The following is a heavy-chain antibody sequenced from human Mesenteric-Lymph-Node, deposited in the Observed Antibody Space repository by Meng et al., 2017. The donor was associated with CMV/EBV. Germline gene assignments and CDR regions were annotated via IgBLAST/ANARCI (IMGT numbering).Heavy chain of an antibody. V-gene: IGHV1-18*04. J-gene: IGHJ4*02. Sequence: ASVKVSCKASGYTFTGYGISWVRQAPGQGLEWMGWISTYNDNTNYAQKLQGRGTMTTDTSTSTAYMELRSLRSDDTAVYYCARGVCGGDCYSYPPPYYFDYWGQGTLVTVSS. CDR1: GYTFTGYG. CDR2: ISTYNDNT. CDR3: ARGVCGGDCYSYPPPYYFDY. D-gene: IGHD2-21*01.